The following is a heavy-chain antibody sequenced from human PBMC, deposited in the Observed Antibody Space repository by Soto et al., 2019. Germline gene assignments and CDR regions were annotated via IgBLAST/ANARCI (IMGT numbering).Heavy chain of an antibody. CDR2: AYHSGST. V-gene: IGHV4-4*02. Sequence: QLQLQESGPGLVRPSGTLSLTCAVSGGFTSTNNWWSWVRQPPGKGLEWIGDAYHSGSTEYNPSLKSRVSISVDKSKNHISPKLTSATAADTAVYYCARSPPSSYYGGSGTFDYWGQGTLVTVSS. CDR3: ARSPPSSYYGGSGTFDY. J-gene: IGHJ4*02. CDR1: GGFTSTNNW. D-gene: IGHD3-10*01.